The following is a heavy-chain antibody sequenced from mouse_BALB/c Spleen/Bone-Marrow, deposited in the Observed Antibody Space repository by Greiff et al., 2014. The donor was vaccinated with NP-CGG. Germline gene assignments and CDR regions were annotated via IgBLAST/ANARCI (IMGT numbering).Heavy chain of an antibody. D-gene: IGHD1-1*01. V-gene: IGHV5-17*02. J-gene: IGHJ2*01. CDR2: ISSGSSTI. Sequence: VQLKDSGGGLVQPGGSRKLSCAASGFTFSSFGMHWVRQAPEKGLEWVAYISSGSSTIYYADTVMGRFTISRDNPKNTLFLQMTSLRSEDTAMYYCARSGSSSGYFDYWGQGTTLTVSP. CDR3: ARSGSSSGYFDY. CDR1: GFTFSSFG.